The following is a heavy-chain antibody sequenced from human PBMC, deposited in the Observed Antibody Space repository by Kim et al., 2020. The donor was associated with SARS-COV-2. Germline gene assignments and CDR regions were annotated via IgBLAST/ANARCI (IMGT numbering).Heavy chain of an antibody. Sequence: GGSLRLSCGVSGLTFSDFAMSWVRQGPGKGLEWVSGISGSGGSTYYADSVRGRFTISRDNSKNTLYLQLNSLTVEDTAIYYCANRGVGSGSDYWGQGTLVTVSS. V-gene: IGHV3-23*01. J-gene: IGHJ4*02. CDR2: ISGSGGST. D-gene: IGHD6-19*01. CDR1: GLTFSDFA. CDR3: ANRGVGSGSDY.